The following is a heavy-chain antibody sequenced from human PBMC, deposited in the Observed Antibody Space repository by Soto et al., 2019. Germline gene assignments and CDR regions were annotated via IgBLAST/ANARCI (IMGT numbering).Heavy chain of an antibody. CDR1: SGPDRSHN. J-gene: IGHJ6*02. CDR3: VRQGIDYLHGLVDV. V-gene: IGHV4-59*08. D-gene: IGHD4-17*01. CDR2: VYYTGDT. Sequence: QVQLQQSGPRLVKPSETLSLTCTVSSGPDRSHNWGWIRQPPGRGLEWIGYVYYTGDTAYNPSLRSRVSISADTSTNDISLTLSSVTAADTAVYYRVRQGIDYLHGLVDVWGQGTTVSVSS.